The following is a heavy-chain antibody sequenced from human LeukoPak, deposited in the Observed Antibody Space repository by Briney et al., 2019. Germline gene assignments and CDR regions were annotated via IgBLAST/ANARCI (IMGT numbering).Heavy chain of an antibody. CDR2: IYYSGST. CDR3: ARGEFSYYYDSSGYSPFDP. D-gene: IGHD3-22*01. J-gene: IGHJ5*02. CDR1: GGSISSYY. V-gene: IGHV4-59*01. Sequence: KPSETLSLTCTVSGGSISSYYWSWIRQPPGKGLEWIGYIYYSGSTNYNPSLKSRVTISVDTSKNQFPLKLSSVTAADTAVYYCARGEFSYYYDSSGYSPFDPWGQGTLVTVSS.